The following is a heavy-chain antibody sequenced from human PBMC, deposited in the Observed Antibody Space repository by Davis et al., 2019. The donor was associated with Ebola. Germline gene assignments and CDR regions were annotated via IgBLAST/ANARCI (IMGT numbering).Heavy chain of an antibody. Sequence: HSQTLSLTCAISGDSVSGNSGAWNWIRQSPSRGLEWLGRTYYSSKWFNDYAVSVKSRITINADTSKNQLSLHLNSVTPEDTAVYYCARGWLRGGMDVWGEGTTVTV. J-gene: IGHJ6*02. D-gene: IGHD5-18*01. CDR1: GDSVSGNSGA. CDR2: TYYSSKWFN. CDR3: ARGWLRGGMDV. V-gene: IGHV6-1*01.